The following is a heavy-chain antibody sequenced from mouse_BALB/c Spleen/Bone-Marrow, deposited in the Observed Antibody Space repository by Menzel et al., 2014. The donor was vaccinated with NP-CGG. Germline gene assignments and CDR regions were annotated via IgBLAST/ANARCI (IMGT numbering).Heavy chain of an antibody. V-gene: IGHV5-12-1*01. CDR1: GFTFSSYD. D-gene: IGHD2-2*01. J-gene: IGHJ1*01. Sequence: EVQRVESGGGLVKPGGSLKLSCAASGFTFSSYDMSWVRQTPEKRLEWVAYISSGGGSTYYPDTVKGRFTISRDNAKNTLYLQMSSLKSGDTAMYYCARQGYGYVDFDVWGAGTTVTVSS. CDR3: ARQGYGYVDFDV. CDR2: ISSGGGST.